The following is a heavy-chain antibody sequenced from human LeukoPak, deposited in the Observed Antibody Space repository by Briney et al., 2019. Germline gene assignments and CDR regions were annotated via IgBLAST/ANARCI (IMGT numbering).Heavy chain of an antibody. CDR2: ISSSSYI. J-gene: IGHJ4*02. Sequence: PGGSLRLSCAASGFTFSSYSMNWVRQAPGKGLEWVSSISSSSYIYYADSVKGRFTISRDNAKNSLYLQMNSLRAEDTAVYYCARDWDPTVTSTLDYWGQGTLVTVSS. CDR1: GFTFSSYS. D-gene: IGHD4-17*01. CDR3: ARDWDPTVTSTLDY. V-gene: IGHV3-21*01.